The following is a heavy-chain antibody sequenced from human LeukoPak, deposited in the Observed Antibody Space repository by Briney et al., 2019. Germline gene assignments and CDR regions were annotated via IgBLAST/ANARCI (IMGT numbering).Heavy chain of an antibody. CDR3: ARDRAYSSGWSHYYYYGMDV. CDR2: INPNSGGT. CDR1: GYTFTGYY. J-gene: IGHJ6*02. D-gene: IGHD6-19*01. Sequence: ASVKVSCKASGYTFTGYYMHWVRQAPGQGLEWMGWINPNSGGTNYAQKFQGWVTMTRDTSISTAYMELSRLRSDDTAVYYCARDRAYSSGWSHYYYYGMDVWGQGTTVTVSS. V-gene: IGHV1-2*04.